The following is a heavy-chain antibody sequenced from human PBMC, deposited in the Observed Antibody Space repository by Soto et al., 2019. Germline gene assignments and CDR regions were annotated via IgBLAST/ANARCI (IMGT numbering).Heavy chain of an antibody. V-gene: IGHV3-53*01. D-gene: IGHD2-8*02. CDR3: ARDRTVAHAFDI. Sequence: GGSLRLSCAASGFTVSSNYMSWFRQAPGKGLEWVSVIYSGGSTYYADSVKGRFTISRDNSKNTLYLQMNSLRAEDTAVYYCARDRTVAHAFDIWGQGTMVTVSS. CDR2: IYSGGST. CDR1: GFTVSSNY. J-gene: IGHJ3*02.